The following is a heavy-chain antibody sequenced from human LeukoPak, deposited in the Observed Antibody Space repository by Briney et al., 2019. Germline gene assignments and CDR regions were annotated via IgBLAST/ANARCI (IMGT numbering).Heavy chain of an antibody. D-gene: IGHD3-22*01. Sequence: SVKVSCKASGGTFSSYAISWVRQAPGQGLEWMGRIIPILGIANYAQKFQGRVTITADKSTSTAYMELSSLRSEDTAVYYCARVARYYYGSSGYSAFDIWGQGTMVTVSS. CDR2: IIPILGIA. CDR3: ARVARYYYGSSGYSAFDI. CDR1: GGTFSSYA. J-gene: IGHJ3*02. V-gene: IGHV1-69*04.